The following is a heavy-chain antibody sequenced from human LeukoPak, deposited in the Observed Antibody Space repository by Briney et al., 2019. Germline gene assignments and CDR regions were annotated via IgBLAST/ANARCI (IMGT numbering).Heavy chain of an antibody. D-gene: IGHD3-3*01. Sequence: SETLSLTCTVSGGSISSYYWSWIRQPPGQGLEWIGYIYYSGNTNYNPSLKSRVTISVDTSKNQFSLKLSSVTAADTAVYYCARLWSEGNWENLFDPWGQGTLVTVSS. CDR1: GGSISSYY. V-gene: IGHV4-59*01. J-gene: IGHJ5*02. CDR3: ARLWSEGNWENLFDP. CDR2: IYYSGNT.